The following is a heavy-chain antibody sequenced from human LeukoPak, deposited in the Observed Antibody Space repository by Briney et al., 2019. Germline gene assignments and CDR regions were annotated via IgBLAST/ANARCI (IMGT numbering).Heavy chain of an antibody. CDR2: IYPNSGGT. CDR3: AKARPSGGNFDY. J-gene: IGHJ4*02. CDR1: GGTFSRND. Sequence: ASVKVSCKASGGTFSRNDISWVRQAPGQGLEWMGWIYPNSGGTNYAQKFQGRVTMTRDTSISTAYMELSSLRAEDTAIYYCAKARPSGGNFDYWGQGTLVTVSS. V-gene: IGHV1-2*02. D-gene: IGHD3-10*01.